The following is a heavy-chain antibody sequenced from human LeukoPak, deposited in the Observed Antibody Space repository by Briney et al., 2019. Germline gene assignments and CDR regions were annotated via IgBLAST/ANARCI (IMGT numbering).Heavy chain of an antibody. Sequence: GGFLRLSCAASGFTFSSYAMTWVRQAPGKRLEWVSGISGSGGSTYYADSVKGRFTISRDNFKNTLYLQMNSLRAEDTAVYYCARRAGAYSHPYDYWGQGTLVTVSS. CDR1: GFTFSSYA. D-gene: IGHD4/OR15-4a*01. CDR2: ISGSGGST. V-gene: IGHV3-23*01. CDR3: ARRAGAYSHPYDY. J-gene: IGHJ4*02.